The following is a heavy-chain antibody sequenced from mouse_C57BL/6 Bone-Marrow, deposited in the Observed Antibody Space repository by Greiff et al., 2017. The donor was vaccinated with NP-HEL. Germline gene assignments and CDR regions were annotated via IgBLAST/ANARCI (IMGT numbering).Heavy chain of an antibody. CDR2: ISNLAYSI. J-gene: IGHJ3*01. CDR3: ARQGDYDWFAY. V-gene: IGHV5-15*01. CDR1: GFTFSDYG. Sequence: EVKVVESGGGLVQPGGSLKLSCAASGFTFSDYGMAWVRQAPRKGPEWVAFISNLAYSIYYADTVTGRFTISRENAKNTLYLEMSSLRSEDTAMYYCARQGDYDWFAYWGQGTLVTVSA. D-gene: IGHD2-4*01.